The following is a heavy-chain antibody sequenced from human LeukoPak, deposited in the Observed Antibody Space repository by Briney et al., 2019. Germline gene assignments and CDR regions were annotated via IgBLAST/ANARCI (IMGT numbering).Heavy chain of an antibody. CDR2: IRYDGSNK. CDR3: AKDPTLRKGDGDYFDY. D-gene: IGHD4-17*01. V-gene: IGHV3-30*02. Sequence: GGSLRLSCAASGFTFSSYGMHWVRQAPGKGLEWVAFIRYDGSNKYYADSVKGRFTISRDNSKNTLYLQMNSLRAEDTAVYYCAKDPTLRKGDGDYFDYRGQGTLVTVSS. J-gene: IGHJ4*02. CDR1: GFTFSSYG.